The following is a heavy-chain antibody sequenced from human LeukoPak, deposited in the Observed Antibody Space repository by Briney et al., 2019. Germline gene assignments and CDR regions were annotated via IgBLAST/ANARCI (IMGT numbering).Heavy chain of an antibody. CDR2: IYYSGNT. D-gene: IGHD5-24*01. Sequence: SETLSLTCVVPGGSISGYYGSWIRETLGEGLEWIGYIYYSGNTKYNSSLKSRVTISVDTSKNQFSLKLSSVTAADTAVYYCARESRDVETEGFDYWGQGTLVTVSS. CDR1: GGSISGYY. CDR3: ARESRDVETEGFDY. J-gene: IGHJ4*02. V-gene: IGHV4-59*01.